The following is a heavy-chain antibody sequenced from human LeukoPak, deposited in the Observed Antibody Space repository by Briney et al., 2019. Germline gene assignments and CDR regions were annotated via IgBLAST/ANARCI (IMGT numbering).Heavy chain of an antibody. D-gene: IGHD3-16*01. J-gene: IGHJ4*02. CDR2: IYYTGNT. CDR3: ARRVTGRGTFYFDY. Sequence: SETLSLTCTVSDGSISTYYWTWIRQPPGKELEWIGYIYYTGNTNYNPALKSRVTISLDTSRNQFSLKLSSVTAADTAVYYCARRVTGRGTFYFDYWGQGSLITFST. CDR1: DGSISTYY. V-gene: IGHV4-59*08.